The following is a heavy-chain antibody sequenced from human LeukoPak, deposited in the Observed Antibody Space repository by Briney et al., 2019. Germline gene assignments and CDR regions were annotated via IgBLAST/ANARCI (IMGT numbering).Heavy chain of an antibody. J-gene: IGHJ5*02. CDR1: GYTFTSYS. Sequence: SVTVSCKASGYTFTSYSISWVRQAPGQGPEWMGWISAYNGNTNYAQKLQGRVTMTTDTSTSTAYMELRSLRSDDTAVYYCARVTILVATGTDWFDPWGQGTLVTVSS. V-gene: IGHV1-18*01. CDR2: ISAYNGNT. D-gene: IGHD2-8*02. CDR3: ARVTILVATGTDWFDP.